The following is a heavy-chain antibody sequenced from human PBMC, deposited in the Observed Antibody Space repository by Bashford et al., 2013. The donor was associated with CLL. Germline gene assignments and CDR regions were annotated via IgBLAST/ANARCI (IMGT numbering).Heavy chain of an antibody. Sequence: GSLRLSCAASGFTFSSYWMHWVRQAPGKGLVWVSRINSDGSSTSYADSVKGRFTISRDNAKNTLYLQMNSLRAEDTAAYYCARGYYYDSSGYFPIDYWGQGTLVTVSS. CDR3: ARGYYYDSSGYFPIDY. CDR2: INSDGSST. V-gene: IGHV3-74*01. D-gene: IGHD3-22*01. CDR1: GFTFSSYW. J-gene: IGHJ4*02.